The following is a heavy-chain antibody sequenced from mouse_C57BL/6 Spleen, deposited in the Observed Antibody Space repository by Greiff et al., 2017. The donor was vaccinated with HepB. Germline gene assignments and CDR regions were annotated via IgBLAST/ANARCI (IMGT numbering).Heavy chain of an antibody. V-gene: IGHV1-64*01. CDR3: ATCAGRSGRYFDD. J-gene: IGHJ1*03. Sequence: QVQLQQPGAELVKPGASVKLSCKASGYTFTSYWMHWVKQRPGQGLEWIGMIHPNSGSTNYNEKFKSKATLTADKSSSTAYMQRSSLTSEDSAVSSGATCAGRSGRYFDDWGTGTTVTVSS. D-gene: IGHD1-1*01. CDR2: IHPNSGST. CDR1: GYTFTSYW.